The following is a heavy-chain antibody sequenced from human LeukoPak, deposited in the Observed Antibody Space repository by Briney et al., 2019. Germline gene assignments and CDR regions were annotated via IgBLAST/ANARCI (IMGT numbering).Heavy chain of an antibody. J-gene: IGHJ4*02. CDR1: GYTFTSYG. CDR2: ISAYNGNT. V-gene: IGHV1-18*01. D-gene: IGHD6-13*01. Sequence: GASVKVSCKASGYTFTSYGISWVRQAPGQGLEWMGWISAYNGNTNYAQKFRGRVTMTTDTSTSTAYMELRSLRSDDTAVYYCARDPNRYAAAHPFEYWGQGTLVTVSS. CDR3: ARDPNRYAAAHPFEY.